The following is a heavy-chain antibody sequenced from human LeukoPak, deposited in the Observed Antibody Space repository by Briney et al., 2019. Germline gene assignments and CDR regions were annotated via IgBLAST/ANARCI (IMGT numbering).Heavy chain of an antibody. CDR2: LSYDGSNS. Sequence: GGSLRLSCAASGSTFSSFGMHWVRQAPGKGLEWVAVLSYDGSNSYYADSVKGRFTISRDNSKNTLYLQMNSLGAEDTAVYYCARVRLRSGYGTIDYWGQGTLVTVSS. J-gene: IGHJ4*02. D-gene: IGHD5-12*01. CDR1: GSTFSSFG. V-gene: IGHV3-30*03. CDR3: ARVRLRSGYGTIDY.